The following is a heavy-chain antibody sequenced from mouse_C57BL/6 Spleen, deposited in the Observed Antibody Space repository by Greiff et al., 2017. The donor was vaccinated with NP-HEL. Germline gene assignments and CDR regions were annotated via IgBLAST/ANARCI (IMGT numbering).Heavy chain of an antibody. D-gene: IGHD2-4*01. Sequence: VQLQQSGAELVRPGTSVKVSCKASGYAFTNYLIEWVKQRPGQGLEWIGVINPGSGGTNYNEKFKGKATLTADKSSSTAYMQLSSLTSEDSAVYFCVTGYDYDEFAYWGQGTLVTVS. J-gene: IGHJ3*01. V-gene: IGHV1-54*01. CDR2: INPGSGGT. CDR1: GYAFTNYL. CDR3: VTGYDYDEFAY.